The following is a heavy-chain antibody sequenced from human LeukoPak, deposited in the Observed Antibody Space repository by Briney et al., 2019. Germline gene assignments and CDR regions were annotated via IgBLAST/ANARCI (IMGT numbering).Heavy chain of an antibody. CDR2: IYYSGGT. CDR3: AGLHFAAAEEFGP. D-gene: IGHD6-13*01. J-gene: IGHJ5*02. V-gene: IGHV4-59*08. Sequence: PSETLSLTCTVSGGSINGHWWSWIRQPSGKGLEWIGYIYYSGGTNYNPSLNSRVSISVDTSKNQFSLNLNSVTAADTAVYYCAGLHFAAAEEFGPWGQGTLVTVSS. CDR1: GGSINGHW.